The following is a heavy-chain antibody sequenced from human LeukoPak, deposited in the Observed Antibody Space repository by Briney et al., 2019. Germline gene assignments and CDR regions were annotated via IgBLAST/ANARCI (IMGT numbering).Heavy chain of an antibody. CDR1: GFTFSDYY. CDR2: ISSSGSTL. Sequence: GGSLRLSCAASGFTFSDYYMSWIRQAPGKGLEWVSYISSSGSTLYYADSVKGRFTISRDNAKNSLYLQMNSLRAEDTAVYYCARESRHVDYYDSSGYYYNAFDIWGQGTMVTVSS. CDR3: ARESRHVDYYDSSGYYYNAFDI. V-gene: IGHV3-11*04. D-gene: IGHD3-22*01. J-gene: IGHJ3*02.